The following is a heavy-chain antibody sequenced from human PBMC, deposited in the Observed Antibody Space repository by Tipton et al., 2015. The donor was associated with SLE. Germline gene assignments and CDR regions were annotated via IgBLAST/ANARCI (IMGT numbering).Heavy chain of an antibody. CDR3: TRAHYYDSSGYYY. V-gene: IGHV3-49*04. Sequence: RSLRLSCTASGFTFGDYAMSWVRQAPGKGLEWVGFIRSKAYGGTTEYAASVKGRFTISRDDSKSIAYLQMNSLKTEDTAVYYCTRAHYYDSSGYYYWGQGTLVTVSS. CDR2: IRSKAYGGTT. CDR1: GFTFGDYA. J-gene: IGHJ4*02. D-gene: IGHD3-22*01.